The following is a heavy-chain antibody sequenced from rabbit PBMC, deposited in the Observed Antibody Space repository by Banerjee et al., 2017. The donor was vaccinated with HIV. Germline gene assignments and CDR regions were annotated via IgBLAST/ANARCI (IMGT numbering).Heavy chain of an antibody. Sequence: QSLEESGGDLVKPGASLTLTCTASGFSFSSVYYMCWVRQAPGRGLEWIACIWPGSSGASYYASWAKGRFTISKTSSTTVTLQMTSLTAADTATYFCARGGLWGPGTLVTVS. CDR1: GFSFSSVYY. J-gene: IGHJ4*01. V-gene: IGHV1S40*01. CDR3: ARGGL. CDR2: IWPGSSGAS.